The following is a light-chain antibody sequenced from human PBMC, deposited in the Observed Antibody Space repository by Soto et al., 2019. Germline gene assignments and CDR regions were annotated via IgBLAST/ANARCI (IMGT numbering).Light chain of an antibody. CDR1: EGISNY. J-gene: IGKJ1*01. CDR2: AAS. Sequence: DIQLTQSPPLLSASVLERLPLSCRGIEGISNYLTWYQQKPGKAPKLLIFAASTLQSGVPSRFSGSGSGTEFTLTIIILQPQDFATYYCQQLNSYLWTFGQGTKVDIK. V-gene: IGKV1-9*01. CDR3: QQLNSYLWT.